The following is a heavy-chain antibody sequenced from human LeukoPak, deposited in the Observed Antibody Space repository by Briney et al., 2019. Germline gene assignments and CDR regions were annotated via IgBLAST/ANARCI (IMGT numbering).Heavy chain of an antibody. V-gene: IGHV3-7*01. CDR2: IKNDGAVK. D-gene: IGHD3-16*01. Sequence: GGSLTLSCAASGFTFSYHWMTWVRQAPGKGLEWVANIKNDGAVKNYVDSVKGRFTISRDNAKNSLYLQMNSLRAEDTAVYYCASQGGRYYFDYWGQGTLVTVSS. CDR3: ASQGGRYYFDY. J-gene: IGHJ4*02. CDR1: GFTFSYHW.